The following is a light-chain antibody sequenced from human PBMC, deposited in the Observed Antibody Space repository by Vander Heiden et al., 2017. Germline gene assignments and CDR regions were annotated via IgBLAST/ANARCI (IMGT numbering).Light chain of an antibody. CDR3: YSADDNNVV. V-gene: IGLV3-27*01. CDR1: VLAKKY. J-gene: IGLJ3*02. CDR2: KDS. Sequence: SYELTQPSSVSVSPGQTARITCSGDVLAKKYARWFQQKPGQAPVLVMYKDSERPSGIPERFSGSSSGNTATLTISGAQVEDEADYYCYSADDNNVVFGGGTKLTVL.